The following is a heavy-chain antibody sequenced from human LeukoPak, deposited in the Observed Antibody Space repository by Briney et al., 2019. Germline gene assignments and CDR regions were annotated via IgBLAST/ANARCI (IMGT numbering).Heavy chain of an antibody. J-gene: IGHJ4*02. CDR2: MNPNSGNT. D-gene: IGHD2-15*01. CDR1: GYTFTSYD. CDR3: ARESVYCSGGSCYSKRIDY. V-gene: IGHV1-8*01. Sequence: ASVKVSCKAPGYTFTSYDINWVRQATGQGLEWMGWMNPNSGNTGYAQKFQGRVTMTRNTSISTAYMELSSLRSEDTAVYYCARESVYCSGGSCYSKRIDYWGQGTLVTVSS.